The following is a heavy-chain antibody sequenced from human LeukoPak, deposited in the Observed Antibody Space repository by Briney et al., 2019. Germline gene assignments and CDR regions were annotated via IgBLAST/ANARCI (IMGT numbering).Heavy chain of an antibody. V-gene: IGHV3-23*01. CDR2: IYYSGDKA. D-gene: IGHD4-23*01. Sequence: PGGALRLSCTASGFTFSNFAMSWVRQAPGKGLEGVSTIYYSGDKAYSADSVKGRVTVSRDNSRNTLYLQMNNLRADDTAVYYCAKDQGEAVVPRRFDYWGQGTLVIVSS. CDR1: GFTFSNFA. J-gene: IGHJ4*02. CDR3: AKDQGEAVVPRRFDY.